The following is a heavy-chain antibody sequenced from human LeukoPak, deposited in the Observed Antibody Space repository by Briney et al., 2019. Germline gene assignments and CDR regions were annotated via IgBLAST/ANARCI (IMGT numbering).Heavy chain of an antibody. D-gene: IGHD1-26*01. CDR2: ISYDGSNK. Sequence: GGSLRLSCAASGFTFSSYWMSWVRRAPGKGLEWVAVISYDGSNKYYADSVKGRFTISRDNSKNTLYLQMNSLRAEDTAVYYCAKLVGATTRFDYWGQGTLVTVSS. V-gene: IGHV3-30*18. CDR1: GFTFSSYW. CDR3: AKLVGATTRFDY. J-gene: IGHJ4*02.